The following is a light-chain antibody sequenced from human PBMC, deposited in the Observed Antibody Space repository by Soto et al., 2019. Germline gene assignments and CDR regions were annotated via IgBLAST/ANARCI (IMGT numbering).Light chain of an antibody. CDR3: QQRHMWPIT. V-gene: IGKV3D-11*01. J-gene: IGKJ5*01. Sequence: EIVMTQSPATLSVSPGEGATLSCRASQGIGDTLAWYQQKHGQTPRILIYDTSIRDTGVPARFSGSGSGTDFTLTISRLEPEDFEVYYCQQRHMWPITFGQGTRLEIK. CDR2: DTS. CDR1: QGIGDT.